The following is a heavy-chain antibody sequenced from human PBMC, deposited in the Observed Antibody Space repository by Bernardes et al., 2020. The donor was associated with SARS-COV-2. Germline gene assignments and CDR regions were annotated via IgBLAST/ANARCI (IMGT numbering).Heavy chain of an antibody. CDR3: ARDEDIVVVPAAIHPSFSGSSFDY. D-gene: IGHD2-2*02. CDR1: GFTFSSYS. J-gene: IGHJ4*02. CDR2: ISSSSSYI. Sequence: GGSLRLSCAASGFTFSSYSMNWVRQAPGKGLEWVSSISSSSSYIYYADSVKGRFTISRDNAKNSLYLQMNSLRAEDTAVYYCARDEDIVVVPAAIHPSFSGSSFDYWGQGTLVTVSS. V-gene: IGHV3-21*01.